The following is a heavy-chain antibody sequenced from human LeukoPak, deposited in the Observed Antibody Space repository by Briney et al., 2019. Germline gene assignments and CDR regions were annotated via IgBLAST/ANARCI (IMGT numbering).Heavy chain of an antibody. CDR2: INRGSSTI. Sequence: PGGSLRLSCVVSGFTFSSYGMNWVRQAPGKGLEWVSYINRGSSTIYYADSVKGRFTISRDNAKNSLYLQMNTLRAEDTAIYYCAKDLQGKLEGGATGPFDYWGQGALVSVSS. V-gene: IGHV3-48*01. CDR1: GFTFSSYG. D-gene: IGHD1-1*01. J-gene: IGHJ4*02. CDR3: AKDLQGKLEGGATGPFDY.